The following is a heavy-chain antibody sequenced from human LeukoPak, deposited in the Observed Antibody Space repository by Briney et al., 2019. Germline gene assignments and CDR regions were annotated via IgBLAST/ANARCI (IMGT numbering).Heavy chain of an antibody. CDR2: IYTSGST. CDR1: GGSISSYY. CDR3: ARVDSSSWSEHFFDY. J-gene: IGHJ4*02. V-gene: IGHV4-4*07. Sequence: ASETLSLTCTVSGGSISSYYWGWIRQPAGKGLEWIGRIYTSGSTNYNPSLKSRVTMSVDTSKNQFSLKLSSVTAADTAVYYRARVDSSSWSEHFFDYWGQGTLVTVSS. D-gene: IGHD6-13*01.